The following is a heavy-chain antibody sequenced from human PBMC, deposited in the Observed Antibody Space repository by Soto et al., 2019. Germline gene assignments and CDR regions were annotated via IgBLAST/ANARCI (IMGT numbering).Heavy chain of an antibody. V-gene: IGHV3-7*03. Sequence: QSGGSLRLSCAASGFTFSSYWMSWVRQAPGKGLEWVANIKQDGSEKYYVDSVKGRFTISRDNAKNSLYLQMNSLRAEDTAVYYCARDFSTIFGVALPLYGMDVWGQGPRSPSP. D-gene: IGHD3-3*01. CDR1: GFTFSSYW. CDR2: IKQDGSEK. J-gene: IGHJ6*02. CDR3: ARDFSTIFGVALPLYGMDV.